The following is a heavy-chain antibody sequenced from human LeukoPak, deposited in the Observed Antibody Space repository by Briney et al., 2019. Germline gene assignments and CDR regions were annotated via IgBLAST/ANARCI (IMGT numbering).Heavy chain of an antibody. Sequence: GGSLRLSCAASGFTFSTYWMHWVRQAPGKGLVWVSHINSDGSSTNYADSVKGRFAISRDNAKNSLYLQMNSLRAEDTAVYYCARELEPDSNGYYYMDVWGKGTTVTVSS. CDR3: ARELEPDSNGYYYMDV. D-gene: IGHD1-1*01. CDR1: GFTFSTYW. V-gene: IGHV3-74*01. CDR2: INSDGSST. J-gene: IGHJ6*03.